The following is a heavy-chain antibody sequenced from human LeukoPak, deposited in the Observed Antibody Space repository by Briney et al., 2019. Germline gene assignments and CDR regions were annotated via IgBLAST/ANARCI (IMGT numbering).Heavy chain of an antibody. V-gene: IGHV4-34*01. Sequence: SETLSLTCAVYGGSFSGYYWSWIRQPPGKGLEWIGEIIHSGRTNYNPSLKSRVTISVDTSKNQFSLKLSSVTAADPAVYYCARGTYYYDSSGYYYVLPGNNGFDPWGQGTLVTVSS. CDR3: ARGTYYYDSSGYYYVLPGNNGFDP. J-gene: IGHJ5*02. D-gene: IGHD3-22*01. CDR2: IIHSGRT. CDR1: GGSFSGYY.